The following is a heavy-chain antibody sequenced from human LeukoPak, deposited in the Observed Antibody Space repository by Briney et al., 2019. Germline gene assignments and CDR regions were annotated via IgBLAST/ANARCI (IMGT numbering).Heavy chain of an antibody. CDR2: IYSGGST. Sequence: GGSLRLSRAASGFTVSSNYMSWVRQAPGKGLEWVSVIYSGGSTYYADSVKGRFTISRHNSKNTLYLQMNSLRAEDTAVYYCARVDVAAVDAFDIWGQGTMVTVSS. J-gene: IGHJ3*02. D-gene: IGHD6-13*01. CDR1: GFTVSSNY. CDR3: ARVDVAAVDAFDI. V-gene: IGHV3-53*04.